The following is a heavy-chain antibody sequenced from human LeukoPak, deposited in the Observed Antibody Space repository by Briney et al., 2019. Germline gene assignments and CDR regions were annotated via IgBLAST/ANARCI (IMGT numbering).Heavy chain of an antibody. D-gene: IGHD6-19*01. V-gene: IGHV1-8*01. CDR1: GYTFTSYD. CDR3: ARVMFGEQWLVSTSGFDP. Sequence: ASVKVSCKASGYTFTSYDINWVRQATGQGLEWMGWMNPNSGNTGYAQKFQGRVTMTRNTSISTAYMELSSLRSEDTAVYYCARVMFGEQWLVSTSGFDPWGQGTLVTVS. J-gene: IGHJ5*02. CDR2: MNPNSGNT.